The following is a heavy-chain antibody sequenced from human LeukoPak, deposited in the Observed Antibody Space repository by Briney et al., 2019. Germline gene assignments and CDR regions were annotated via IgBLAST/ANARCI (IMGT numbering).Heavy chain of an antibody. J-gene: IGHJ4*02. CDR2: ISSSGSTI. V-gene: IGHV3-48*03. CDR1: GFTFSSYE. CDR3: ARATAAAGMFDY. D-gene: IGHD6-13*01. Sequence: GGSLRLSCAASGFTFSSYEMNWVRHAPGKGLEWVSYISSSGSTIYYADSVKGRFTISRDNAKNSLYLQMNSLRAEDTAVYYCARATAAAGMFDYWGQGTLVTVSS.